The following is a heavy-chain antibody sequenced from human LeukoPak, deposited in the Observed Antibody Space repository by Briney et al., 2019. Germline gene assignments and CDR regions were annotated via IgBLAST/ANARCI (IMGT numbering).Heavy chain of an antibody. J-gene: IGHJ4*02. Sequence: SGPALVKPTQTLTLTCTFSGFSLSTSGMRVSWIRQPPGKALEWLARIDWDDDKFYSTSLKARLTISKDTSKNQVVLTMTNMDPVDTATYYCARTPYCGGDCYVDYWGQGTLVTVSS. D-gene: IGHD2-21*02. CDR3: ARTPYCGGDCYVDY. V-gene: IGHV2-70*04. CDR1: GFSLSTSGMR. CDR2: IDWDDDK.